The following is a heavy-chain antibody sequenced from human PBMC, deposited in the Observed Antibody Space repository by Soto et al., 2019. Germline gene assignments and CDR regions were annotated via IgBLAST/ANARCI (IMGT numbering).Heavy chain of an antibody. D-gene: IGHD3-10*01. Sequence: QVQLVQSGAELKKPGASVKVSCKASGYTFSNYDMNWVRQATGQGPEWIGWVNPNNGDTGYAQKFQGRVTLTTDISTTTAYMELTNLLSEDTAIYYCAKVSRKGSAIDFDYWGQGTLITVSS. J-gene: IGHJ4*02. V-gene: IGHV1-8*01. CDR2: VNPNNGDT. CDR3: AKVSRKGSAIDFDY. CDR1: GYTFSNYD.